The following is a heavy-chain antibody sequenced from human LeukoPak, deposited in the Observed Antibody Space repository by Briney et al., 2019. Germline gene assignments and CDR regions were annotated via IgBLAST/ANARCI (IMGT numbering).Heavy chain of an antibody. V-gene: IGHV3-21*01. Sequence: GGSLRLSCAASGFTFSSYSMNWVRQAPGKGLEWVSSISSSSSYIYYADSVKGRFTISRDNAKNSLYLQVNSLRAEDTAVYYCARDSLSSSSPDFDYWGQGTLVTVSS. CDR2: ISSSSSYI. CDR3: ARDSLSSSSPDFDY. CDR1: GFTFSSYS. D-gene: IGHD6-6*01. J-gene: IGHJ4*02.